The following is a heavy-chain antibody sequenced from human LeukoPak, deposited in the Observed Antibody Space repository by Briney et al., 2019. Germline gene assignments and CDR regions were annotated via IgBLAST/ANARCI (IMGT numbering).Heavy chain of an antibody. V-gene: IGHV3-53*01. D-gene: IGHD3-22*01. CDR1: RFIVSSNY. Sequence: GGSLRLSCAASRFIVSSNYMSWVRQAPGKGLEWVSVIYSGGSTYYADSVKGRFTISRDNSKNTVYLQMNSLRAEDTAVYYCARYYYDSSGYPYYFDYWGQGTLVTVSS. CDR3: ARYYYDSSGYPYYFDY. CDR2: IYSGGST. J-gene: IGHJ4*02.